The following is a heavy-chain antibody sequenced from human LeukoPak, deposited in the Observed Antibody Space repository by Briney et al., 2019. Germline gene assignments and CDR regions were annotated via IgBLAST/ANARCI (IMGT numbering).Heavy chain of an antibody. J-gene: IGHJ4*02. CDR1: GFTFSSYL. Sequence: GGSLRLSCAASGFTFSSYLMTWVRQAPGKGLEWVANIKQDGSEKYYVDSVKGRFTISRDNAKSSLYLQMNSLRAEDTAVYYCARDRPTYYDFWSGYIPVIDYWGQGILVTVSS. V-gene: IGHV3-7*01. D-gene: IGHD3-3*01. CDR3: ARDRPTYYDFWSGYIPVIDY. CDR2: IKQDGSEK.